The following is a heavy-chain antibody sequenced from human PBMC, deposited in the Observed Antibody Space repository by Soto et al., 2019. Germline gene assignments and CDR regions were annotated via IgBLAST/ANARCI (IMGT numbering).Heavy chain of an antibody. CDR1: GGSFSGYY. V-gene: IGHV4-34*01. Sequence: SETLSLTCAVYGGSFSGYYWSWIRQPPGKGLEWIGEINHSGSTNYNPSLKSRVTISVDTSKNQFSLKLSSVTAADTAVYYCARWIQLWATSTGYGMDVWGQGTTVTVSS. D-gene: IGHD5-18*01. CDR2: INHSGST. CDR3: ARWIQLWATSTGYGMDV. J-gene: IGHJ6*02.